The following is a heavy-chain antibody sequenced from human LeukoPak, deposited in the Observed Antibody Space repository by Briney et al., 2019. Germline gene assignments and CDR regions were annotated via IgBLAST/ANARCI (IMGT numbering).Heavy chain of an antibody. CDR3: ARGYCSGGSCLNWFDP. V-gene: IGHV4-4*07. CDR2: IYTSGST. J-gene: IGHJ5*02. CDR1: GGSISSYY. Sequence: SETLSLTCTVSGGSISSYYWSWIRQPAGKGLEWIGRIYTSGSTNYNPSLKSRVTMSVDTSKNQFSLKLTSVTAADTAVYYCARGYCSGGSCLNWFDPWGLGTLVTVS. D-gene: IGHD2-15*01.